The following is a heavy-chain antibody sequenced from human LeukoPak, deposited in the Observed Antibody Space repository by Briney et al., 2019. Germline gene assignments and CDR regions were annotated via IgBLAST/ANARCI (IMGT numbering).Heavy chain of an antibody. Sequence: GGSLRLSCAASGFTFSSYDMHWVRQATGKGLEWVSAIGTAGDTYYPGSVRGRFTISRENAKNSLYLQMNSLRAGDTAVYYCARYSEGGYYFDYWGQGTLVTVSS. D-gene: IGHD6-13*01. CDR1: GFTFSSYD. CDR3: ARYSEGGYYFDY. V-gene: IGHV3-13*01. J-gene: IGHJ4*02. CDR2: IGTAGDT.